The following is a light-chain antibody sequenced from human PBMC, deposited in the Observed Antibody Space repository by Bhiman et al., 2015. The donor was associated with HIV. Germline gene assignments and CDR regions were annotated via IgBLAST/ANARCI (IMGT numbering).Light chain of an antibody. CDR3: QVWDSSTAGV. V-gene: IGLV3-9*01. Sequence: SYELTQPPSVSVAPGKTARITCGGNNIGSKSVHWYQQKPGQAPLLVIYRDTNRPSGIPERFSGSNSGNTATLTISRAQAGDEADYYCQVWDSSTAGVFGGGTKLTVL. CDR2: RDT. CDR1: NIGSKS. J-gene: IGLJ2*01.